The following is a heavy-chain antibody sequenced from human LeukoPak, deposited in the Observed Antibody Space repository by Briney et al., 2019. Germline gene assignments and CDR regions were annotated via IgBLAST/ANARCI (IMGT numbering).Heavy chain of an antibody. CDR1: GYTFTGYY. CDR2: INPNSGGT. J-gene: IGHJ6*02. V-gene: IGHV1-2*02. Sequence: ASVKVSCKASGYTFTGYYMHWVRQAPGQGLEWMGWINPNSGGTNYAQKFQGRVTMTRDTSISTAYMELSSLRSEDTAVYYCARGAYYYYGMDVWGQGTTVTVSS. CDR3: ARGAYYYYGMDV.